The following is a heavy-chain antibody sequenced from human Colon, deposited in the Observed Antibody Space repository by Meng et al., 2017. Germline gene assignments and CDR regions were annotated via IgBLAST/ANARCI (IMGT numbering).Heavy chain of an antibody. D-gene: IGHD3-22*01. V-gene: IGHV4-31*03. J-gene: IGHJ5*02. CDR2: FYFSGNT. Sequence: QVQLKESGPGLVKPSQPLSLTCTVSGDSISSGDYYWSWSRQHPGKGLEWIGYFYFSGNTYYNPSLKSRVSISVDTSKNRFSLNLSSVTAADTAVYYCARYFYDSRGVTWFDPWGQGTLVTVSS. CDR1: GDSISSGDYY. CDR3: ARYFYDSRGVTWFDP.